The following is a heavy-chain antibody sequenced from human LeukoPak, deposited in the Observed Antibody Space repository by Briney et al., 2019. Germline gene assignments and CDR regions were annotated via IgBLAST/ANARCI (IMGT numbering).Heavy chain of an antibody. Sequence: SETLSLTCTVSGGSISSSSYYWGWIRQPPGKGLEWIGSIYYSGSTYYNPSLKSRVTISVDTSKNQFSLKLSSVTAADTAVYYCEIYYYYYGMDVWGQGITVTVSS. CDR3: EIYYYYYGMDV. CDR2: IYYSGST. CDR1: GGSISSSSYY. J-gene: IGHJ6*02. V-gene: IGHV4-39*01.